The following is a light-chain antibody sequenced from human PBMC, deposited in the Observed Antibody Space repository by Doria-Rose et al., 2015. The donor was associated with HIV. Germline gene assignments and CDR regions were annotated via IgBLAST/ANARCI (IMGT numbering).Light chain of an antibody. CDR1: SSDFGGYNL. J-gene: IGLJ2*01. V-gene: IGLV2-23*01. CDR3: CSYTGSRIL. Sequence: QPVLTQSASVSASPGQSTTISCTGTSSDFGGYNLVSWYQQHPGKAPKLIISEATKRPSGISNRFSGSKSGDTASLTISGLQAEDEADYYCCSYTGSRILFGGGTKLTVL. CDR2: EAT.